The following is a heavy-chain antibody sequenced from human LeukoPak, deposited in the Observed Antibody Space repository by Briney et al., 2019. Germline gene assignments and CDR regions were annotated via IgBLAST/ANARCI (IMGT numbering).Heavy chain of an antibody. Sequence: ASVKVSCKASGYTFTSYDINWVRQATGQGLEWMGWMNPNSGNTGYAQKFQGRVTMTRNTSISTAYMELSSLRSEDTAVYYCATRRGYCSGGSCYTAPFDYWGQGTLVTVSS. CDR2: MNPNSGNT. CDR3: ATRRGYCSGGSCYTAPFDY. D-gene: IGHD2-15*01. J-gene: IGHJ4*02. V-gene: IGHV1-8*01. CDR1: GYTFTSYD.